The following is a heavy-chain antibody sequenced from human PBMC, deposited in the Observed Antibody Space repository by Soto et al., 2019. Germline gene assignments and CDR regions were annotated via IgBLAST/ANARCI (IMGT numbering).Heavy chain of an antibody. Sequence: EVQLLESGGGLVQPGGSLRLSCAASGFTFSSYAMSWVRQAPGKGLEWVSPISGSGGSTYYADSVKGRFTISRDNSKNTLYLQMNSLRAEDTAVYYCAKVGGYSYGRRGYSGYDVDYWGQGTLVTVSS. CDR1: GFTFSSYA. V-gene: IGHV3-23*01. CDR2: ISGSGGST. CDR3: AKVGGYSYGRRGYSGYDVDY. D-gene: IGHD5-12*01. J-gene: IGHJ4*02.